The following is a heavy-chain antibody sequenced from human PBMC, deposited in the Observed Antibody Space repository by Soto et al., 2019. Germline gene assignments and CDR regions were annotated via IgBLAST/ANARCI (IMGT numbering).Heavy chain of an antibody. J-gene: IGHJ4*01. CDR3: AKVWVRGSWSSPLYFDS. Sequence: EVQLVESGGGFVQPGGSLRLSCAASGFSFSSYAMSWVRQAPGKGLEWVSGISGRGGSTYYADSMKGRFTIARDNCKNTLYLQITRLTAEDTGLYYCAKVWVRGSWSSPLYFDSWGQGTLVTVSS. D-gene: IGHD3-10*01. CDR2: ISGRGGST. V-gene: IGHV3-23*04. CDR1: GFSFSSYA.